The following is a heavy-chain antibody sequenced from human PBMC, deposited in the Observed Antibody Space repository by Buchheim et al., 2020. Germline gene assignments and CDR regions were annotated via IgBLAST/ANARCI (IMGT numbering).Heavy chain of an antibody. J-gene: IGHJ6*02. CDR1: GFTFSSYW. CDR3: VTSGSYYYYAMDV. Sequence: EVQLVESGGGLVQPGGSLRLSCAASGFTFSSYWMHWVRQAPGRGLVCVARINSDGRTTTYADSVKGRFTISRNNAMNTLYLQMNGLRAEDTAVYYCVTSGSYYYYAMDVWGQGTT. D-gene: IGHD3-22*01. CDR2: INSDGRTT. V-gene: IGHV3-74*01.